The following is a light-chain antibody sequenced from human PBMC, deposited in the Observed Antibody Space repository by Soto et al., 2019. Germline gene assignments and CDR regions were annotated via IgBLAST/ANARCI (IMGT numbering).Light chain of an antibody. CDR3: QKYNSALWT. CDR1: QGISNY. Sequence: DIQMTQSPPSLSASVGDRVTITCRASQGISNYLAWYQQKPGKVPKLLIYAASTLQSGVPSRFSGSGSGTDFTLTISSLQPGDVATYYCQKYNSALWTFGQGTKVEIK. V-gene: IGKV1-27*01. CDR2: AAS. J-gene: IGKJ1*01.